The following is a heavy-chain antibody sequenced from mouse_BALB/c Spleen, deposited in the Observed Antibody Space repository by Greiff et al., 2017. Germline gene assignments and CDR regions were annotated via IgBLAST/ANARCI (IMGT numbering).Heavy chain of an antibody. Sequence: EVQVVESGGGLVQPKGSLKLSCAASGFTFNTYAMHWVCQAPGKGLEWVARIRSKSNNYATYYADSVKDRFTISRDDSQSMLYLQMNNLKTEDTAMYYCVRGYDGYYAMDYWGQGTSVTVSS. CDR2: IRSKSNNYAT. J-gene: IGHJ4*01. CDR1: GFTFNTYA. V-gene: IGHV10-3*03. D-gene: IGHD2-2*01. CDR3: VRGYDGYYAMDY.